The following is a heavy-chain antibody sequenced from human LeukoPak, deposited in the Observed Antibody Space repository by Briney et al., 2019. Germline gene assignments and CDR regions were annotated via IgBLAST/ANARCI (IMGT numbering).Heavy chain of an antibody. Sequence: PGGSLRLSCAASGFTFSSYWMSWVRQAPGKGLEWVANIKQDGSEKYYVDSVKGRFTISRDNAKNSLYLQMNNLRAEDTAVYYCAREAYSSGWSGVFDYWGQGTLVTVSS. CDR1: GFTFSSYW. CDR3: AREAYSSGWSGVFDY. CDR2: IKQDGSEK. J-gene: IGHJ4*02. D-gene: IGHD6-19*01. V-gene: IGHV3-7*01.